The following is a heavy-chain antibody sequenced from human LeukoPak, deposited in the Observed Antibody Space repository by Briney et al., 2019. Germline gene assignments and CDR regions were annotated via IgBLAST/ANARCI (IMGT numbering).Heavy chain of an antibody. J-gene: IGHJ4*02. CDR1: GFTFSSYA. Sequence: GGSLRLSCAASGFTFSSYAMGWVRQAPGKGLEWVSAISGSGGSTYYADSVKGRFTISRDNSKNTLYLQMSSLRAEDTAVYYCAKGKPRIAASRFQYFDYWGQGTLVTVSS. CDR2: ISGSGGST. V-gene: IGHV3-23*01. D-gene: IGHD6-13*01. CDR3: AKGKPRIAASRFQYFDY.